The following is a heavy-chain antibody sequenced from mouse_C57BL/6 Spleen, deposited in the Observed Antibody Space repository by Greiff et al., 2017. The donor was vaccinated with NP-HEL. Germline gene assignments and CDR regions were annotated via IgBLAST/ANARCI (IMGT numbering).Heavy chain of an antibody. J-gene: IGHJ2*01. Sequence: EVKLLESGPELVKPGASVKISCKASGYSFTGYFMNWVKQSHGKSLEWIGRINPYNGDTFYNQKFKGKATLTVDKSSSTAHMELLSLTSEDFAVYYCARGELYYGSSYDFDYWGQGTTLTVSS. V-gene: IGHV1-37*01. D-gene: IGHD1-1*01. CDR3: ARGELYYGSSYDFDY. CDR2: INPYNGDT. CDR1: GYSFTGYF.